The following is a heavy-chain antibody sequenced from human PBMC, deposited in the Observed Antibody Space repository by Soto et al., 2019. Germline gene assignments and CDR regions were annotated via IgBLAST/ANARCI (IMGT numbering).Heavy chain of an antibody. J-gene: IGHJ4*02. CDR3: ARAVISTTQLYFDY. Sequence: SETLSLTCTVSGGAIRSYSWSWIRQPPGKGLEWIGYIYYSGSTNYNPSLKSRVTISVDTSKNQFSLKLSPVTAADTAFYYCARAVISTTQLYFDYWGQGTLVTVSS. V-gene: IGHV4-59*01. D-gene: IGHD1-26*01. CDR2: IYYSGST. CDR1: GGAIRSYS.